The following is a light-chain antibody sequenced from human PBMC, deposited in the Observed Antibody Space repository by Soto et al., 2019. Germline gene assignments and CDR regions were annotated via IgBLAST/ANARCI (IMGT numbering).Light chain of an antibody. CDR1: SSDVGAYNY. J-gene: IGLJ3*02. Sequence: QSALTQPPSASGSPGQSVTISCTGTSSDVGAYNYVSWYQQYPGKAPKLMIYEVSKRPSGVPDRFSGSKSGKTASLTVSGLQPEDEDDYYCTSYAGSNIWVFGGGPTVTVL. V-gene: IGLV2-8*01. CDR3: TSYAGSNIWV. CDR2: EVS.